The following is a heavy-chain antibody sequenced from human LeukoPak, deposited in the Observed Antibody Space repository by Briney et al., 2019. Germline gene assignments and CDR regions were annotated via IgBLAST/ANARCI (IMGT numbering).Heavy chain of an antibody. CDR3: ARDHVYGGADY. CDR1: GFTFHNYA. J-gene: IGHJ4*02. V-gene: IGHV3-43*02. D-gene: IGHD5/OR15-5a*01. Sequence: GGSLGLSCAASGFTFHNYAIHWVRQAPGKGLEWVSLTSGDGITTYFAHSVKGRFTISRDNSKSSLFLQMNSLRTEDTALYYCARDHVYGGADYWGQGTLVTVSS. CDR2: TSGDGITT.